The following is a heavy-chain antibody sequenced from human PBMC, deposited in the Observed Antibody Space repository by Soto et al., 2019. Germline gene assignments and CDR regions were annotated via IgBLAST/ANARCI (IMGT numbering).Heavy chain of an antibody. CDR3: ARVTGSYFDY. CDR1: GFTFSSYA. D-gene: IGHD3-10*01. V-gene: IGHV3-30-3*01. Sequence: GSLRLSCAASGFTFSSYAMHWVRQAPGKGLEWVAVISYDGTNKYYADSVKGRFTISRDNSKNTLYLQMNSLRAEDTAVYYCARVTGSYFDYWGQGTLVTVSS. J-gene: IGHJ4*02. CDR2: ISYDGTNK.